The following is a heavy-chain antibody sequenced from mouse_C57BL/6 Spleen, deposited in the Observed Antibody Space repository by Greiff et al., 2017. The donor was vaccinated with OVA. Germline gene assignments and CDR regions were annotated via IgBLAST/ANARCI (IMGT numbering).Heavy chain of an antibody. D-gene: IGHD2-4*01. CDR3: ARSGTRDYDPFAY. CDR1: GYTFTSYW. CDR2: IYPGSGST. J-gene: IGHJ3*01. V-gene: IGHV1-55*01. Sequence: VQLQQPGAELVKPGASVKMSCKASGYTFTSYWITWVKQRPGQGLEWIGDIYPGSGSTNYNEKFKSKATLTVDTSSSTAYMQLSSLTSEDSAVYYCARSGTRDYDPFAYWGQGTLVTVSA.